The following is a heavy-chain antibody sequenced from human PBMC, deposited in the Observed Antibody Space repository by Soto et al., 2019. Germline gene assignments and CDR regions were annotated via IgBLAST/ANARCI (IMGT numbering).Heavy chain of an antibody. Sequence: PSETLSLTCTVSGGSISSYYWSWIRQPPGKGLEWIGYIYYSGSTNYNPSLKSRVTISVDTSKNQFSLKLSSVTAADTAVYYCARQSRGYSNPHYWGQGTLVTVSS. J-gene: IGHJ4*02. CDR2: IYYSGST. D-gene: IGHD2-2*03. CDR1: GGSISSYY. V-gene: IGHV4-59*08. CDR3: ARQSRGYSNPHY.